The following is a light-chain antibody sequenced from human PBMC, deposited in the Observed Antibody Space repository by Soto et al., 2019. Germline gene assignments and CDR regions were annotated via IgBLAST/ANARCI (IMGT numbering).Light chain of an antibody. CDR3: TAFSANRVDR. Sequence: QSAPTQPISVSGSPGQSITISCTGNSNDIGSYDYVCWYQQHPAKAPRLLIHGVHNRSPGISGRFSASKSGLTASLTISGLQAEDEADYYCTAFSANRVDRFGRGTKVTVL. V-gene: IGLV2-14*01. J-gene: IGLJ1*01. CDR1: SNDIGSYDY. CDR2: GVH.